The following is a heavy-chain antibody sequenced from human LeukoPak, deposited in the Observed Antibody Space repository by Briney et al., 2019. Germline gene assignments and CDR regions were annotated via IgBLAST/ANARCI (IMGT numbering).Heavy chain of an antibody. CDR1: GFTFSSYS. J-gene: IGHJ4*02. CDR2: ISSSSSYI. D-gene: IGHD5-18*01. CDR3: ARDEGQLGQSYFDY. Sequence: PGGSLRLSCAASGFTFSSYSMNWVRQAPGKGLEWVSSISSSSSYIYYADSVKGRFTISRDNAKNSLYLKMNSLRAEDTAVYYCARDEGQLGQSYFDYWGQGTLVTVSS. V-gene: IGHV3-21*01.